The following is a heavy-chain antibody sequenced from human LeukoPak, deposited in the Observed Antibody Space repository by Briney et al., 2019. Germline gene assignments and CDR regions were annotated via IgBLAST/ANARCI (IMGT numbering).Heavy chain of an antibody. CDR3: ARDSGRGKFFPSLYWDY. CDR1: GYTFTSYG. J-gene: IGHJ4*02. D-gene: IGHD3-16*01. Sequence: ASVKVSCKASGYTFTSYGISWVRQAPGEGLEWMGWISAYNGNTNYAQKFQGRVTMTTDTSTSTAYMELRSLRSDDTAVYYCARDSGRGKFFPSLYWDYWGQGTLVTVSS. V-gene: IGHV1-18*01. CDR2: ISAYNGNT.